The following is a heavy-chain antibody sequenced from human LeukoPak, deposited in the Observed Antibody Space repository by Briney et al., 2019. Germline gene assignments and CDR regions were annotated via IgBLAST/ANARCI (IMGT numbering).Heavy chain of an antibody. V-gene: IGHV3-23*01. CDR3: ARATGTTDY. D-gene: IGHD1-1*01. Sequence: PGGSLRLSCAASGFTFSDYYMSWIRQAPGKGLEWVSAISGSGGSTYYADSVKGRFTISRDNSKNTLYLQMNSLRAEDTAVYYCARATGTTDYWGQGTLVTVSS. CDR2: ISGSGGST. J-gene: IGHJ4*02. CDR1: GFTFSDYY.